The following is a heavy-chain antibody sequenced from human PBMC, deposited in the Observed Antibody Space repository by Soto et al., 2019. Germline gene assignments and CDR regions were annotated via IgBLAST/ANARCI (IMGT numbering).Heavy chain of an antibody. V-gene: IGHV4-61*01. J-gene: IGHJ3*02. CDR2: IYYSGST. CDR3: ARGGYSYGYRNAFDI. Sequence: SETLSLTCTVSGGSISSGNYYWSWIRQPPGKGLEWIGYIYYSGSTYYNPSLKSRVTISVDTSKNQFSLKLSSVTAADTAVYYCARGGYSYGYRNAFDIWGQGTMVTVSS. D-gene: IGHD5-18*01. CDR1: GGSISSGNYY.